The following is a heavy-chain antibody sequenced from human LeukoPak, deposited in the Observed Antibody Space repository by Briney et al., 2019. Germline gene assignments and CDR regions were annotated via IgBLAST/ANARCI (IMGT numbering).Heavy chain of an antibody. CDR2: IRSKAHSYAT. Sequence: TGGSLRLSCAASGFSFSGSAMHWVRHASGKGLEWVGRIRSKAHSYATAYAASVKDRFTISRDDSKNTACLQMNGLKTEDTAVYYCARRDRFDSWGQGTLVTVSS. CDR3: ARRDRFDS. J-gene: IGHJ5*01. V-gene: IGHV3-73*01. CDR1: GFSFSGSA.